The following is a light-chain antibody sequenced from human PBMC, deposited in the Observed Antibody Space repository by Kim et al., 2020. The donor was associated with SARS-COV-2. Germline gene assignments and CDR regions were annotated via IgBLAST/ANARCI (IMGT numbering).Light chain of an antibody. CDR1: QSVGSY. J-gene: IGKJ4*01. CDR2: GAS. V-gene: IGKV3-15*01. CDR3: QQYHNWPPLT. Sequence: EIVLTQSPASLSVYPGERVTLTCRASQSVGSYIAWYQQKPGQAPTLLIYGASARATGLPARFSGSGSGTEFTLTITSLQSEDFAVYYCQQYHNWPPLTFGGGTKVDIK.